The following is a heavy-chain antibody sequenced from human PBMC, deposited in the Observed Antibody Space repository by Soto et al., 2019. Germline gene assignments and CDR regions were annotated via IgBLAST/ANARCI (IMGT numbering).Heavy chain of an antibody. J-gene: IGHJ5*02. D-gene: IGHD6-13*01. Sequence: QVQLQQWGAGLLKPSETLSLTCAVYGGSFSGYYWSWIRQPPGKGLEWIGEINHSGSTNYNPSLKSRVTISVDTSKNQFSLKLSSVTAADTAVYYCARVGGLYSSSWLNWFDPWGQGTLVTVSS. CDR3: ARVGGLYSSSWLNWFDP. CDR2: INHSGST. V-gene: IGHV4-34*01. CDR1: GGSFSGYY.